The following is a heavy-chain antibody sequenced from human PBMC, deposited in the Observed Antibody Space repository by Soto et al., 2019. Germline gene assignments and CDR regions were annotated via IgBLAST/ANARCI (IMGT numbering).Heavy chain of an antibody. CDR2: IIPIFGTA. D-gene: IGHD3-10*01. V-gene: IGHV1-69*01. Sequence: SCKASGGTFSSYAISWVRQAPGQGLEWMGGIIPIFGTANYAQKFQGRVTITADESTSTAYMELSSLRSEDTAVYYCARDYYGSGSYYKPFDYWGQGTLVTVSS. J-gene: IGHJ4*02. CDR3: ARDYYGSGSYYKPFDY. CDR1: GGTFSSYA.